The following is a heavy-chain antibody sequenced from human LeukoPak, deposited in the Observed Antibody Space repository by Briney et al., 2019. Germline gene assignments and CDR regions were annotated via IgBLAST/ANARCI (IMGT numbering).Heavy chain of an antibody. Sequence: GDSVKVSCKASGYTFTSYGISWVRQAPGQGLEWMGWIDPNSGGTDYAQKSRGRVTITRDTSTSTAYMDQSSLISDDTAVYYCARDREELAYFVYWGQGALVTVSS. J-gene: IGHJ4*02. CDR3: ARDREELAYFVY. CDR1: GYTFTSYG. V-gene: IGHV1-2*02. D-gene: IGHD1-7*01. CDR2: IDPNSGGT.